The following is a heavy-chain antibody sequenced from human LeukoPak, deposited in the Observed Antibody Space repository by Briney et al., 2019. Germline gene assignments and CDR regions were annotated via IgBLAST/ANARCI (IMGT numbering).Heavy chain of an antibody. D-gene: IGHD6-19*01. Sequence: SETLSLTCTVSGGSISSYYWSWIRQPPGKGLEWMGYIYYSGSTNYNPSLKSRVTISVDTSKNQFSLKLSSVTAADTAVYYCARANSRYSSGWYGNWFAPWGQGTLVTVSS. CDR1: GGSISSYY. CDR3: ARANSRYSSGWYGNWFAP. CDR2: IYYSGST. V-gene: IGHV4-59*08. J-gene: IGHJ5*02.